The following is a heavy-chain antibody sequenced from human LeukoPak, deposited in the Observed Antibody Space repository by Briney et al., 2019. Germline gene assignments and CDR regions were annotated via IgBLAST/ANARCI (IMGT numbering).Heavy chain of an antibody. V-gene: IGHV1-18*04. CDR1: GYTFTSYG. D-gene: IGHD1-1*01. CDR2: ISAYNGNT. CDR3: ARADWNDVNWFDP. Sequence: ASVKASCKASGYTFTSYGISWVRQAPGQGLEWMGWISAYNGNTNYARKLQGRVTMTTDTSTSTAYMELRSLRSDDTAVYYCARADWNDVNWFDPWGQGTLVTVSS. J-gene: IGHJ5*02.